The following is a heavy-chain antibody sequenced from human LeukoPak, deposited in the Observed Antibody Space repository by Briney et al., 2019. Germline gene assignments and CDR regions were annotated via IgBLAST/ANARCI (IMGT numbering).Heavy chain of an antibody. Sequence: GASVKVSCKASGYTFTSYYMHWVRQAPGQGLEWMGWINPNSGGTNYAQKFQGRVTMTRDTSISTAYMELSRLRSDDTAVYYCARDPPAYCGGDCYNYWGQGTLVTVSS. J-gene: IGHJ4*02. V-gene: IGHV1-2*02. CDR3: ARDPPAYCGGDCYNY. D-gene: IGHD2-21*02. CDR1: GYTFTSYY. CDR2: INPNSGGT.